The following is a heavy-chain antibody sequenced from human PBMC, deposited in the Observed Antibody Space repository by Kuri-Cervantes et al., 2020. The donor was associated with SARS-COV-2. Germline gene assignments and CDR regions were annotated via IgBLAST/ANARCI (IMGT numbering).Heavy chain of an antibody. CDR1: TLTFSDYA. D-gene: IGHD1-26*01. CDR2: ISGSGFSI. CDR3: ARGGRYYFDY. J-gene: IGHJ4*02. V-gene: IGHV3-48*01. Sequence: GESLKISCTASTLTFSDYAMSWVRQAPGKGLEWVSYISGSGFSIYYADSLKGRFTISRDNAKNSLYLQMNSLTAEDTAVYYCARGGRYYFDYWGQGSLVTVSS.